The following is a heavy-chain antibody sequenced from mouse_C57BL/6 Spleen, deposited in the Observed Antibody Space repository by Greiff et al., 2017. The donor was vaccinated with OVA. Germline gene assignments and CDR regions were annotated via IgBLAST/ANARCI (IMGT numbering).Heavy chain of an antibody. CDR3: ARQDGIYYGDD. D-gene: IGHD2-1*01. V-gene: IGHV1-26*01. CDR2: INPNNGGT. Sequence: EVQLQQSGPELVKPGASVKISCKASGYTFTDYYMNWVKQSHGKSLEWIGDINPNNGGTSYNQKFKGKATLTVDKSSSTAYMELRSLTAEDSAVYYCARQDGIYYGDDWGQGTTLTVSS. J-gene: IGHJ2*01. CDR1: GYTFTDYY.